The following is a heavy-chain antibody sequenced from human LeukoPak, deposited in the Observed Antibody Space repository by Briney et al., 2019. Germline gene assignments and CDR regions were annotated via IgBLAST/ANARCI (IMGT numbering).Heavy chain of an antibody. CDR3: ARYYYGSGLDY. Sequence: PSETLSLTCTVSGGSISSYYWSWIRQPPGKGLEWIGEINHSGSTNYNPSLKSRVPISVATSKTQFSLKRRSVTAADTAVYYCARYYYGSGLDYWGQGTLVTVSS. CDR2: INHSGST. D-gene: IGHD3-10*01. J-gene: IGHJ4*02. V-gene: IGHV4-34*01. CDR1: GGSISSYY.